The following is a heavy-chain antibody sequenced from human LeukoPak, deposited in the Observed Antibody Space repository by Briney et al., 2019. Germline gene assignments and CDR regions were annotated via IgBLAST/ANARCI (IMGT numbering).Heavy chain of an antibody. CDR1: GYAFTSYD. CDR3: VRGLVPMVRGVRDAFDI. Sequence: ASVKVSCKASGYAFTSYDINWVRQATGQGLEWMGWMNPNSGNTGYAQKFQGRVTITRNTSISTAYMELSSLRSEDTAVYYCVRGLVPMVRGVRDAFDIWGQGTMVTVSS. V-gene: IGHV1-8*03. J-gene: IGHJ3*02. CDR2: MNPNSGNT. D-gene: IGHD3-10*01.